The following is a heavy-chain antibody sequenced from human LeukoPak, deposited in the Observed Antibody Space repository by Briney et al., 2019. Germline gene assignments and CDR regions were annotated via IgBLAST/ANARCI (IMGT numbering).Heavy chain of an antibody. CDR1: GGSLSNYY. V-gene: IGHV4-59*01. CDR2: IYYNGGT. J-gene: IGHJ3*02. CDR3: ARSGGSYRGAFDI. Sequence: PSETLSLTCTVSGGSLSNYYWSWIRQPPGKGLEWIGYIYYNGGTNYNPSLKSRVTLSVDTSKNQFSLKLRSVTAADTAVYYCARSGGSYRGAFDIWGQGTMVTVSS. D-gene: IGHD1-26*01.